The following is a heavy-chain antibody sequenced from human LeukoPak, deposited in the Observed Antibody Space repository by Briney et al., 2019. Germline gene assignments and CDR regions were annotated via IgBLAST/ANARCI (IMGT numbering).Heavy chain of an antibody. CDR3: ARGLRWVDY. J-gene: IGHJ4*02. V-gene: IGHV3-7*04. Sequence: GGSLRLSCVASGFTFSTYNMNWVRQAPGKGLEWVANIKQDGSEKYYVDSVKGRFTISRDNANNSLYLQMNSLRAEDTSVYYCARGLRWVDYWGQGTLVTVSS. CDR1: GFTFSTYN. CDR2: IKQDGSEK. D-gene: IGHD4-23*01.